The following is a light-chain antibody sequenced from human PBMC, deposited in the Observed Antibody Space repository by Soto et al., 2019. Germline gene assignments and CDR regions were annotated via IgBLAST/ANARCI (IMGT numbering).Light chain of an antibody. J-gene: IGLJ3*02. CDR1: TGPVTSGHY. V-gene: IGLV7-46*01. CDR2: DTS. CDR3: FLSYSGALDWV. Sequence: QAVVTQEPSLTVSPGGTVTLTCGSSTGPVTSGHYPYWLQQKPGQAPRTLIYDTSNKHSWTPARFSGSLLGGKAALTLSGAQPEGEAEYYCFLSYSGALDWVFGGGTKLTVL.